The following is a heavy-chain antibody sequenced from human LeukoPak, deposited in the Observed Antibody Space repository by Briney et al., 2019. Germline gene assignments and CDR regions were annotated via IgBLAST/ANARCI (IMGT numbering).Heavy chain of an antibody. CDR2: INPNSGGT. V-gene: IGHV1-2*02. CDR3: ARDPNIVVVTGFDY. CDR1: GYTFTGYY. J-gene: IGHJ4*02. Sequence: ASVKVSCKASGYTFTGYYMHWVRQAPGQGLEWMGWINPNSGGTNYAQKFQGRVTITRDTSISTAYMELSRLRSDDTAVCYCARDPNIVVVTGFDYWGQGTLVTVSS. D-gene: IGHD2-21*02.